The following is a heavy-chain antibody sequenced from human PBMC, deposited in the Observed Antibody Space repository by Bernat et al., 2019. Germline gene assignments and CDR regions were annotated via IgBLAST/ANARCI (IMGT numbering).Heavy chain of an antibody. CDR3: AKQNYYDSSGYADGSFDY. D-gene: IGHD3-22*01. CDR1: GFTFSSYG. Sequence: QVQLVESGGGVVQPGRSLRLSCAASGFTFSSYGMHWVRQAPGKGLEWVAVIWYDGSNKYYADSVKGRFTISRDNSKNTLYLQMNSLRAEDTAVYYCAKQNYYDSSGYADGSFDYWGQGTLVTVSS. CDR2: IWYDGSNK. J-gene: IGHJ4*02. V-gene: IGHV3-33*06.